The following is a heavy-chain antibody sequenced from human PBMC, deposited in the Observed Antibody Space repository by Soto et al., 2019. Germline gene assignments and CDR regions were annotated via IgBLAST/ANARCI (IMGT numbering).Heavy chain of an antibody. V-gene: IGHV1-18*01. D-gene: IGHD6-13*01. CDR3: ARDSPPNQYSSSWYESGMDV. CDR2: ISAYNGNT. Sequence: ASVKVSCKASGYTFTSYGISWVRQAPGQGLEWMGWISAYNGNTNYAQKLQGRVTMTTDTSTSTAYMELRSLRSDDTAVYYCARDSPPNQYSSSWYESGMDVWGQGTTVTVSS. J-gene: IGHJ6*02. CDR1: GYTFTSYG.